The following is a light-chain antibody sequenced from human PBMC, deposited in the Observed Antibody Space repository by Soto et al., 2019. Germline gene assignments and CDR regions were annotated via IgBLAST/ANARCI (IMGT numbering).Light chain of an antibody. Sequence: DIQMTQSPSSVSASVGDRVTITCRASQGINKWLAWYQQKPGTAPKLLIYSASSLQSGVPSRFSGSASGTEFTLTISSLQPDDFATYYCQQHNTYPLTFGGGTKVDIK. CDR1: QGINKW. CDR2: SAS. V-gene: IGKV1D-16*01. J-gene: IGKJ4*01. CDR3: QQHNTYPLT.